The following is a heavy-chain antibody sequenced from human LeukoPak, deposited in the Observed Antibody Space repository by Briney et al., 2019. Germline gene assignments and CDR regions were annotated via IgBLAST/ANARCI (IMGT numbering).Heavy chain of an antibody. D-gene: IGHD3-22*01. CDR2: IYSGGST. CDR3: AREGDYYDSSGYYYGAY. CDR1: GFTVSSNY. V-gene: IGHV3-53*01. J-gene: IGHJ4*02. Sequence: GGSLRLSCAASGFTVSSNYMSWVRQAPGKGLEWVSVIYSGGSTYYADSVKGRFTISRDNSKNTPYLQMNSLRAEDTAVYYCAREGDYYDSSGYYYGAYWGQGTLVTVSS.